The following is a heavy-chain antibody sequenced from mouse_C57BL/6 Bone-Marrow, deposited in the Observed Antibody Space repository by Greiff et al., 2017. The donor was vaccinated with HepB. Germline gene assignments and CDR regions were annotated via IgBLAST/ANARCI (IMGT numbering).Heavy chain of an antibody. Sequence: EVHLVESGGGLVQSGRSLRLSCATSGFTFSDFYMEWVRQAPGKGLEWIAASRNKANDYTTEYSASVKGRFIVSRDTSQSILYLQMNALRAEDTAIYYCARSRSRYAMDYWGQGTSVTVSS. CDR1: GFTFSDFY. CDR2: SRNKANDYTT. V-gene: IGHV7-1*01. J-gene: IGHJ4*01. CDR3: ARSRSRYAMDY.